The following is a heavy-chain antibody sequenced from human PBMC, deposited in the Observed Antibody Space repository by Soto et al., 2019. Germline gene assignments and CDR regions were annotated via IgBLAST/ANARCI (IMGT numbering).Heavy chain of an antibody. CDR1: GLSFSTHS. D-gene: IGHD3-22*01. CDR3: ARNSNPSSKTHGMDV. Sequence: EVQLVESGGGLVEPGGSLRLSCAPSGLSFSTHSMNWVRQAPGKGLEWVSSISSDRSYIYYADSVKGRFTISRDNATNSLYRQMNRLRAEDTAAYHCARNSNPSSKTHGMDVWGQGTTVTVSS. J-gene: IGHJ6*02. CDR2: ISSDRSYI. V-gene: IGHV3-21*01.